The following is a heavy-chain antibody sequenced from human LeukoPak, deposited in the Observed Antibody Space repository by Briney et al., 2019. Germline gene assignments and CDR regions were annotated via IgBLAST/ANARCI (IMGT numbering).Heavy chain of an antibody. Sequence: ASVKVSCKASGYTFTGYYMHWVRQAPGQGLEWMGWINPNSGGTNYAQKFQGRVTMTRDTSISTAYMELSRLRSGDTAVYYCARDFIVVVPAAMGYWGQGTLVTVSS. CDR1: GYTFTGYY. D-gene: IGHD2-2*01. CDR3: ARDFIVVVPAAMGY. J-gene: IGHJ4*02. V-gene: IGHV1-2*02. CDR2: INPNSGGT.